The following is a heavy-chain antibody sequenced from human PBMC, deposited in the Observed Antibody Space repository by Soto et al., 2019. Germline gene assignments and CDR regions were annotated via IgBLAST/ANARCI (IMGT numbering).Heavy chain of an antibody. CDR1: GFTFSSYG. V-gene: IGHV3-33*01. CDR2: ILFDGSNK. CDR3: ATTGPY. Sequence: ESGGGVVQPGRSLRLSCAASGFTFSSYGMHWVRQAPGKVLEWVAVILFDGSNKFYADSVKGRFTISRDNSKNTVSLQMNSLRDEDSAAYYCATTGPYWGQGTLVTVSS. J-gene: IGHJ4*02.